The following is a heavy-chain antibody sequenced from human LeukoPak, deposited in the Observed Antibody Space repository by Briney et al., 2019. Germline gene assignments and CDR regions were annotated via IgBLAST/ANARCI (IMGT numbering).Heavy chain of an antibody. V-gene: IGHV3-11*06. CDR2: ISSSSSYT. J-gene: IGHJ3*02. CDR3: AREGILTANDALDI. D-gene: IGHD3-9*01. Sequence: GGSLRLSCAASGFTFSDYYMSWIRQAPGKGLEWVSYISSSSSYTNYADSAKGRFTISRDNAKNSLYLQMNSLRAEDTAVYYCAREGILTANDALDIWGQGTMVTVSS. CDR1: GFTFSDYY.